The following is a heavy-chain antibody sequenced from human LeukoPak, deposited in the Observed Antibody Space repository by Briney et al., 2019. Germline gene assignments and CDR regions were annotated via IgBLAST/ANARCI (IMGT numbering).Heavy chain of an antibody. CDR1: GGTFSSYA. CDR2: IIPIFGTA. D-gene: IGHD3-22*01. V-gene: IGHV1-69*13. Sequence: GASVKVSCKASGGTFSSYAISWVRQAPGQGLEWMGGIIPIFGTANYAQKFQGRVTITADESTSTAYMELSSLRSEDTAVYYCARGRGMIVVPRPTRAKRDTRGGNDYWGQGTLVTVSS. J-gene: IGHJ4*02. CDR3: ARGRGMIVVPRPTRAKRDTRGGNDY.